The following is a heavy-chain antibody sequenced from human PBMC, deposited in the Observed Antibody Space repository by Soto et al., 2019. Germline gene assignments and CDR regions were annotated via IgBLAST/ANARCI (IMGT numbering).Heavy chain of an antibody. J-gene: IGHJ3*02. CDR3: AGGAGDFSGPDSFDI. Sequence: QVQLQESGPRLVKSSETLSLVCSVSGDSIIRSFWGWIRQPPGKELEYIGYISDSGVTDYDPSLKSRVTISVDTSKTQFSLKLTSVTAADTAMYYCAGGAGDFSGPDSFDIWGQGTMVTVSS. V-gene: IGHV4-59*01. D-gene: IGHD3-10*01. CDR2: ISDSGVT. CDR1: GDSIIRSF.